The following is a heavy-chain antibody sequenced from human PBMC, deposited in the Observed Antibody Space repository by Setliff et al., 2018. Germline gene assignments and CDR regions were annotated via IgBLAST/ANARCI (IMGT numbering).Heavy chain of an antibody. CDR2: IXXXXXXX. D-gene: IGHD6-13*01. CDR1: GYSFTSYW. Sequence: PGESLKISCKGSGYSFTSYWIGWVRQMPGKGLEXMGIIXXXXXXXXXSPSFQXXVTISADKSISTAYLQWSSLKASDTAMYYCARVGQQLVYYYYGMDVCGQGTTVTVSS. V-gene: IGHV5-51*01. J-gene: IGHJ6*02. CDR3: ARVGQQLVYYYYGMDV.